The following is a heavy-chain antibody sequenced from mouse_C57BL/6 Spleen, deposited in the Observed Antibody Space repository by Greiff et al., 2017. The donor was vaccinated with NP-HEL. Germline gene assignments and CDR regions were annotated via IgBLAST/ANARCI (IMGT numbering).Heavy chain of an antibody. J-gene: IGHJ3*01. Sequence: VQLQESGAELVKPGASVKISCKASGYAFSSYWMNWVKQRPGKGLEWIGQIYPGDGDTNYNGKFKGKATLTADKSSSTSYMQLSSLTSEDSAVYFCARWYDYDPPWFAYWGQGTLVTVSA. CDR1: GYAFSSYW. CDR3: ARWYDYDPPWFAY. CDR2: IYPGDGDT. D-gene: IGHD2-4*01. V-gene: IGHV1-80*01.